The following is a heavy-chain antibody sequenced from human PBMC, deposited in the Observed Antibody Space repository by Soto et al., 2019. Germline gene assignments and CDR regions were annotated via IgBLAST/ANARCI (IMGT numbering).Heavy chain of an antibody. Sequence: PGGSLRLSCAASGFTVSSNYMSWVRQAPGKGLEWVSVIYSGGSTYYADSVKGRFTISRDNSKNTLYLQMNSPRAEDTAVYYCARVQHYYDSSGYPRGGFDYWGQGTLVTAPQ. J-gene: IGHJ4*02. CDR1: GFTVSSNY. V-gene: IGHV3-53*01. CDR2: IYSGGST. D-gene: IGHD3-22*01. CDR3: ARVQHYYDSSGYPRGGFDY.